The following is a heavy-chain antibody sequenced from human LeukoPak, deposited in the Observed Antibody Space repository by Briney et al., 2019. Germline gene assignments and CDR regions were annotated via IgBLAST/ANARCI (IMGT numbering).Heavy chain of an antibody. CDR1: GYTFTSYG. J-gene: IGHJ5*02. Sequence: ASVKVSCKASGYTFTSYGINWVRQAPGQGLEWMGWISAYNGNTNYAQKLQGRVTMTTDTSTSTAYMELRSLRSDDTAVYYCARERYYYDSSGRRWWFDPWGQGTLVTVSS. CDR3: ARERYYYDSSGRRWWFDP. V-gene: IGHV1-18*01. CDR2: ISAYNGNT. D-gene: IGHD3-22*01.